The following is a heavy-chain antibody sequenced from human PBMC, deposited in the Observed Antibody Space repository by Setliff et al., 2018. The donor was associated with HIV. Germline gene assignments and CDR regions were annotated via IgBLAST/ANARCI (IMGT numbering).Heavy chain of an antibody. V-gene: IGHV1-46*01. Sequence: ASVKVSCKASGYTFTTYFLHWVRQAPGQGPEWMGIINPSGGTTEYAQMFQGRVTMTRDTSTSTVYMELRSLKSEDTAVYYCARVKQQLAPFDYWGQGTLVTVSS. CDR1: GYTFTTYF. CDR3: ARVKQQLAPFDY. CDR2: INPSGGTT. D-gene: IGHD6-13*01. J-gene: IGHJ4*02.